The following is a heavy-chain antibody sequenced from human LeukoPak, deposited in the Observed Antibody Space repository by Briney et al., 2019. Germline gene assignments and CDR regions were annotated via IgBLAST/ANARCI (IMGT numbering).Heavy chain of an antibody. Sequence: GGSLRLSCAASGLTVSSNYMSWVRQAPGKGLEWVSVIYSGGSTYYADSVKGRFTISRDNSKNTLYLQMNSLRAEDTAVYYCAREGYGDLAFDIWGQGTMVTVSS. D-gene: IGHD4-17*01. CDR2: IYSGGST. J-gene: IGHJ3*02. CDR1: GLTVSSNY. CDR3: AREGYGDLAFDI. V-gene: IGHV3-66*01.